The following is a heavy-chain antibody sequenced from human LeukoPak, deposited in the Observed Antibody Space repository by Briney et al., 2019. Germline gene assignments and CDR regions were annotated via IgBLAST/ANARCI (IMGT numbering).Heavy chain of an antibody. CDR2: IYYSGNT. CDR1: GGSISSYY. V-gene: IGHV4-59*01. Sequence: SETLSLTCTVSGGSISSYYWSWIRQPPGKGLEWIGYIYYSGNTNYNPSLKSRVTISVDTSKNQFSLKLSSVTAADTAVYYCARVGCSGGSCYSDAFDIWGQGTMVTVSS. J-gene: IGHJ3*02. D-gene: IGHD2-15*01. CDR3: ARVGCSGGSCYSDAFDI.